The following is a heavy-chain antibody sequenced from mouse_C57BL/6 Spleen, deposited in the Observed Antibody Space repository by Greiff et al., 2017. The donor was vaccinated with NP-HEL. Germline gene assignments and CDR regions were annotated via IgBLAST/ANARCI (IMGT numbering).Heavy chain of an antibody. CDR1: GFTFSSYT. CDR2: ISGGGGNT. Sequence: DVKLVESGGGLVKPGGSLKLSCAASGFTFSSYTMSWVRQTPEKRLEWVATISGGGGNTYYPDSVKGRFTISRDNAKNTLYLQMSSLRSEDTALYYCARHHGNSYYFDYWGQGTTLTVSS. D-gene: IGHD2-1*01. J-gene: IGHJ2*01. CDR3: ARHHGNSYYFDY. V-gene: IGHV5-9*01.